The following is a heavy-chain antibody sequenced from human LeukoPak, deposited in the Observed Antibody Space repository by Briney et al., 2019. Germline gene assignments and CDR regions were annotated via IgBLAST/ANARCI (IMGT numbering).Heavy chain of an antibody. CDR2: IHTSGDT. CDR1: GDSIRDYY. V-gene: IGHV4-4*09. D-gene: IGHD6-25*01. Sequence: SETLSLTCTVSGDSIRDYYWSWIRQPPGKELEWIAFIHTSGDTNYNPSLKTRATISVDMSKNQFSLRLGSVTAADTAVYYCARHAADYYMDVWGQGTTVTASS. CDR3: ARHAADYYMDV. J-gene: IGHJ6*03.